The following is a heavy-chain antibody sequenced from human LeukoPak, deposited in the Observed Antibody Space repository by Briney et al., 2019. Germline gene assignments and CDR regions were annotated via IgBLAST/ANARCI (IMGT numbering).Heavy chain of an antibody. CDR2: ISGDGGST. D-gene: IGHD5-18*01. Sequence: PRWSMRLSCAASALTFGDYGMHWVRQGPGKVMEWVSPISGDGGSTYYAGSVKGRFTIYRDNSKNSLYLQMNSLRTEDTALYYCAKDIRYSYGYDYCGQGTLVTASS. CDR3: AKDIRYSYGYDY. V-gene: IGHV3-43*02. J-gene: IGHJ4*02. CDR1: ALTFGDYG.